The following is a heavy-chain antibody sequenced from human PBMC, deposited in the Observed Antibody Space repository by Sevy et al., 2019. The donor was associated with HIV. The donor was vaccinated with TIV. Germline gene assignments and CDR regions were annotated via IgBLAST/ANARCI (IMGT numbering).Heavy chain of an antibody. V-gene: IGHV3-23*01. CDR1: GFTFNNYA. J-gene: IGHJ2*01. Sequence: GGSLRLSCAASGFTFNNYAMSWVRQAPGKGLEGKGLEWVSTISGGGGGTYYADSVRGRFTISGDNSKNTLYLQVNSLRVGDTAVYYCAKHYIHDIADGWYFDLWGRGTLVTVSS. D-gene: IGHD6-13*01. CDR2: ISGGGGGT. CDR3: AKHYIHDIADGWYFDL.